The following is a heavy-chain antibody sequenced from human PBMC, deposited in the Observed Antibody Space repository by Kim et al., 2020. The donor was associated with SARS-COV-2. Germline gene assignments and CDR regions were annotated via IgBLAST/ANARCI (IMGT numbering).Heavy chain of an antibody. D-gene: IGHD3-22*01. V-gene: IGHV1-58*01. CDR3: AAEARDSSGPTI. J-gene: IGHJ4*02. Sequence: NYAQKFQERVTITRDMSTSTAYMELSSLRSEDTAVYYCAAEARDSSGPTIWGQGTLVTVSS.